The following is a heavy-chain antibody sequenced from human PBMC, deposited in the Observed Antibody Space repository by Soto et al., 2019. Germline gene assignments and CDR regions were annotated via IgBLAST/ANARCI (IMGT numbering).Heavy chain of an antibody. D-gene: IGHD4-4*01. Sequence: NDCWAWISQPPGKGLEWIATIYYSGSTYYNPSLKSRVTISVDTSKNQFSLKLTSVTAADTAEYFCASLHSNYGPPDYLVQGTPVPVS. CDR3: ASLHSNYGPPDY. J-gene: IGHJ4*02. CDR1: NDC. CDR2: IYYSGST. V-gene: IGHV4-39*01.